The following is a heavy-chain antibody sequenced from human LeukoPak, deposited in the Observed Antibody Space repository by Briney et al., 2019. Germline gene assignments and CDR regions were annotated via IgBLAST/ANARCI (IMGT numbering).Heavy chain of an antibody. J-gene: IGHJ4*02. CDR1: GFTFDDYA. CDR2: ISWNSGSI. D-gene: IGHD5-12*01. V-gene: IGHV3-9*01. CDR3: ARSGGYGEGVFSDY. Sequence: GRSLRLSCAASGFTFDDYAMHWVRQAPGKGLEWVSGISWNSGSIGYADSVKGRFTISRDNAKNSLYLQRNSLRAEDTALYHCARSGGYGEGVFSDYWGQGTLVTVSS.